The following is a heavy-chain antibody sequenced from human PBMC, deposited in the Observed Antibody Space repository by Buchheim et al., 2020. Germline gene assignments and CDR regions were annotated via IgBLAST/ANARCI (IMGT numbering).Heavy chain of an antibody. CDR3: VRDWYGMDV. J-gene: IGHJ6*02. CDR1: GFTFSNFW. CDR2: TDSDGSST. V-gene: IGHV3-74*01. Sequence: QLVESGGGLVQPGGSLRLSCAASGFTFSNFWMHWVRQAPGKGLVWVSRTDSDGSSTDYADSVKGRFTICRDNAKNTLYLQMNSLRPEDTAVYFCVRDWYGMDVWGRGTT.